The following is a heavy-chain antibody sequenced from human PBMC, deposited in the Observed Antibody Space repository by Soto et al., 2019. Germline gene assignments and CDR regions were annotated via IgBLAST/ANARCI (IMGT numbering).Heavy chain of an antibody. CDR3: ARQRAVAARPVWFDP. D-gene: IGHD6-6*01. CDR1: GGSISSSSYF. Sequence: SETLSLTCTVSGGSISSSSYFWDWIRQPPGKGLEWIGSIHYTGSTYYNPSLQSRVTIPVDTSKNQFSLKLTSVTAADTAVYYCARQRAVAARPVWFDPWGQGTLVTVSS. J-gene: IGHJ5*02. CDR2: IHYTGST. V-gene: IGHV4-39*01.